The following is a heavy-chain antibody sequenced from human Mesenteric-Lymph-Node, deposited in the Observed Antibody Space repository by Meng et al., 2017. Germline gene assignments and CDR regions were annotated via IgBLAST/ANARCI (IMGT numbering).Heavy chain of an antibody. CDR1: GFTFSSYG. CDR3: ARDRVATVGEYYYYGMDV. J-gene: IGHJ6*02. Sequence: GGSLRLSCAASGFTFSSYGMHWVRQAPGKGLEWVAVIWYDGSNKYYADSVKGRFTISRDNSKNTLYLQMNSLRAEDTAVYYCARDRVATVGEYYYYGMDVWGQGTTVTVSS. D-gene: IGHD5-12*01. CDR2: IWYDGSNK. V-gene: IGHV3-33*01.